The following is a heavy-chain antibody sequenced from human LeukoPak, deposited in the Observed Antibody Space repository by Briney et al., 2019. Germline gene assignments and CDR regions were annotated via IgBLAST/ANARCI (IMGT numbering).Heavy chain of an antibody. J-gene: IGHJ4*02. CDR2: INPSGGST. CDR3: ARDSRLDYGPPDY. CDR1: GYTFTSYY. D-gene: IGHD4/OR15-4a*01. Sequence: ASVKVSRKASGYTFTSYYMDWVRQAPGQGLEWMGIINPSGGSTSYAQKFQGRVTMTRDMSTSTVYMELSSLRSEDTAVYYCARDSRLDYGPPDYWGQGTLVTVSS. V-gene: IGHV1-46*01.